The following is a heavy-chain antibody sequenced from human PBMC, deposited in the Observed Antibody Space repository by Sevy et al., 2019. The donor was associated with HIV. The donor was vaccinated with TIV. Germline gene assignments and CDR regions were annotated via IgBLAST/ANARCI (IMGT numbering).Heavy chain of an antibody. D-gene: IGHD3-22*01. Sequence: GGSLRLSCAASGFTFNSYSMYWVRQTPGKGLEWVAVISYDGSNKYYAESVKGRFTVSRDNSKNTLYLEMNSLGVEDTAVYYCARDDHSSGYYWGPYYYYYGMDVWGQGTTVTVSS. CDR1: GFTFNSYS. V-gene: IGHV3-30*14. CDR3: ARDDHSSGYYWGPYYYYYGMDV. CDR2: ISYDGSNK. J-gene: IGHJ6*02.